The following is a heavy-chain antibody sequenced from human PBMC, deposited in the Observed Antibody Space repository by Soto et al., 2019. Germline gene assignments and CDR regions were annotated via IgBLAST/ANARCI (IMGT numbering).Heavy chain of an antibody. Sequence: EVQLVESGGGVVRPGGSLRLSCAASGFTFNDFAMSWVRQAPGKGLEWVSGINWSGSSTYYADSVKGRFTISRDKAKNSLYLQTNSLRAEDTALYYCASGPFVSSSSWYYDFWGQGTLVTVSS. D-gene: IGHD6-13*01. J-gene: IGHJ4*02. CDR2: INWSGSST. V-gene: IGHV3-20*04. CDR1: GFTFNDFA. CDR3: ASGPFVSSSSWYYDF.